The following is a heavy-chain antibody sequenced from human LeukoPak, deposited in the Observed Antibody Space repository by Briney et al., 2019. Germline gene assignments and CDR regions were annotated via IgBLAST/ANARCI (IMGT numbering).Heavy chain of an antibody. Sequence: GRSLRLSCAASGFTFSSYAMHWVRQAPGKGLEWVAVISYDGSNKYYADSVKGRFTISRDNSKNTLYLQMNSLRDEDTAVYYCARVKAYDSSGSNQDAFDIWGQGTMVTVSS. D-gene: IGHD3-22*01. J-gene: IGHJ3*02. CDR1: GFTFSSYA. V-gene: IGHV3-30-3*01. CDR3: ARVKAYDSSGSNQDAFDI. CDR2: ISYDGSNK.